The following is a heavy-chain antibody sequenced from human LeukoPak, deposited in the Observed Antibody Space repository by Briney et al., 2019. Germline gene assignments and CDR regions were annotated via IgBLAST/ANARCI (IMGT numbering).Heavy chain of an antibody. V-gene: IGHV4-34*01. J-gene: IGHJ5*02. CDR3: ARGDGSGSYFPPHVYHPFDP. CDR1: GGSFSGYY. D-gene: IGHD3-10*01. Sequence: PSETLSLTCAVYGGSFSGYYWSWIRQPPGKGLEWIGEINHSGSTNYNPSLKSRVTISVDTSKNQFSLKLSSVTAADTAVYYCARGDGSGSYFPPHVYHPFDPWGQGTLVTVSS. CDR2: INHSGST.